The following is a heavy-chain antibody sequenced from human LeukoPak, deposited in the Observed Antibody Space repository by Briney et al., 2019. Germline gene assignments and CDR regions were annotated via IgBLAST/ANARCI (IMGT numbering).Heavy chain of an antibody. CDR2: ISWNSGSI. CDR3: AKWTYYFDY. D-gene: IGHD3/OR15-3a*01. Sequence: GGSLRLSCAASGFTFDDYAMHWVRQAPGKGLEWVSGISWNSGSIGYADSVKGRFTISRDNAKNSLYLQMNSLRAEDTALYYCAKWTYYFDYWGQGTLVTVSS. V-gene: IGHV3-9*01. CDR1: GFTFDDYA. J-gene: IGHJ4*02.